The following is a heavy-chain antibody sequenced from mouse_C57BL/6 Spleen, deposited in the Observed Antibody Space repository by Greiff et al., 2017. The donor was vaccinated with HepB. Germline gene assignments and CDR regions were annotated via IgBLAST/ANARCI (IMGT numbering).Heavy chain of an antibody. D-gene: IGHD3-2*02. CDR2: INPSNGGT. CDR1: GYTFTSYW. Sequence: VQLQQSGTELVKPGASVKLSCKASGYTFTSYWMHWVKQRPGQGLEWIGNINPSNGGTNYNEKFKSKATLTVDKSSSTAYMQLSSLTSEDSAVYYCARGSSGFPWFAYWGQGTLVTVSA. V-gene: IGHV1-53*01. J-gene: IGHJ3*01. CDR3: ARGSSGFPWFAY.